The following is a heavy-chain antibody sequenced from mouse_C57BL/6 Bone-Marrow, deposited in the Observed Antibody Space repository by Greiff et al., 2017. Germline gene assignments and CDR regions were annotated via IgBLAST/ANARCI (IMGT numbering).Heavy chain of an antibody. J-gene: IGHJ2*01. CDR1: GYTFSDYG. CDR3: ARGTRDY. CDR2: ISRSSSTI. D-gene: IGHD2-13*01. V-gene: IGHV5-17*01. Sequence: EVQLVESGGGLVKPGASLKLSCAASGYTFSDYGMHWVRQAPEKGLEWVACISRSSSTIYYADTVKGRYTISRDNAKNTLFLQMTSLTSEDAAVYYYARGTRDYWGQGTALTVSS.